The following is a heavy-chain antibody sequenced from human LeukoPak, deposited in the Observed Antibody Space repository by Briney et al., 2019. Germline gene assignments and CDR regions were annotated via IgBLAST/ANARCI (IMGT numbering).Heavy chain of an antibody. J-gene: IGHJ4*02. CDR1: GFTVSNNF. D-gene: IGHD1-26*01. Sequence: GGSLRLSCAASGFTVSNNFMNWVRQAPGKGLEWVSLIYSGGSTYYADSVKGRFTISRDNSKNTLYLQMNSLRAKDTAVYYCAKDRKYSGSYFLDYWGQGTLVTVSS. CDR2: IYSGGST. V-gene: IGHV3-53*01. CDR3: AKDRKYSGSYFLDY.